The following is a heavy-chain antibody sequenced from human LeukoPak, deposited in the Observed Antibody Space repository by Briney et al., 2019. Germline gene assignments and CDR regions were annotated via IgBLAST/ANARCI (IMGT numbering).Heavy chain of an antibody. CDR1: GFTFSSYW. V-gene: IGHV3-7*03. D-gene: IGHD5-18*01. Sequence: GGSLRLSCAASGFTFSSYWMSWVRLAPGKGLEWVANIKEDGSERNYVDSVKGRFTISRDNSKNTLYLQMNSLRAEDTAVYYCARDGDRRYSYGTGFDYWGQGTLVTVSS. J-gene: IGHJ4*02. CDR2: IKEDGSER. CDR3: ARDGDRRYSYGTGFDY.